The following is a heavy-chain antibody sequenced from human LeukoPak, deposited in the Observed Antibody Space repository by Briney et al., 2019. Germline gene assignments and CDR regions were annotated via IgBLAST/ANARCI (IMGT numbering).Heavy chain of an antibody. CDR2: IIGNGYST. D-gene: IGHD3-10*01. CDR3: AKDRAKYYYGSGSY. Sequence: GGSLRLSCAASGLTFRDYALSWVRQAPEKGLEWVSSIIGNGYSTYYADSVKGRFTISRDNSKNTLYLQMNSLRAEDTAVYYCAKDRAKYYYGSGSYWGQGTLVTVSS. CDR1: GLTFRDYA. J-gene: IGHJ4*02. V-gene: IGHV3-23*01.